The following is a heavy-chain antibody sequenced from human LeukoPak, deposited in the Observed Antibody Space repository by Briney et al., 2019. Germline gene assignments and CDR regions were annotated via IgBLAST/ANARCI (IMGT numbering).Heavy chain of an antibody. CDR2: IYPGDSDT. CDR3: ARQRYSSGWAPFDY. CDR1: GYSFTSYW. Sequence: GESLKISCKDAGYSFTSYWIGWVRQMPGKGLGWMGIIYPGDSDTRYSPSFQGQVTISADKSISTAYLQWSSLKASDTAMYYCARQRYSSGWAPFDYWGQGTLVTVSS. J-gene: IGHJ4*02. V-gene: IGHV5-51*01. D-gene: IGHD6-19*01.